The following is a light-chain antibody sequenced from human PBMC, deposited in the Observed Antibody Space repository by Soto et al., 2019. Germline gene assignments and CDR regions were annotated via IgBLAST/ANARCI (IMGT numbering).Light chain of an antibody. CDR1: SSDVGGYNY. Sequence: QSVLTQPRSVSGSPGQPVTISCTGTSSDVGGYNYVSWYQQHPGKAPKLMIYDVSKRPSGVPDRFSGSKSGNTASLTISGLQAEDEADYYCCSYAGSYTHYVFGTGTKVTVL. CDR3: CSYAGSYTHYV. J-gene: IGLJ1*01. CDR2: DVS. V-gene: IGLV2-11*01.